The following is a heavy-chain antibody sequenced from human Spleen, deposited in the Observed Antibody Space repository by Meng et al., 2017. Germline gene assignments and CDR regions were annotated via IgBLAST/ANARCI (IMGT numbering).Heavy chain of an antibody. CDR2: IYYSGSP. Sequence: SETLSLTCTVFGDSISSSSSYYWGWIRQPPGEGLEWIGSIYYSGSPTYNPTLKSRVTLSVDTSKNEFSLKLSSVTAADTALYFCARAYISETYTLRTFDFWGQGEMVTVSS. J-gene: IGHJ4*02. V-gene: IGHV4-39*07. CDR1: GDSISSSSSYY. D-gene: IGHD3-16*01. CDR3: ARAYISETYTLRTFDF.